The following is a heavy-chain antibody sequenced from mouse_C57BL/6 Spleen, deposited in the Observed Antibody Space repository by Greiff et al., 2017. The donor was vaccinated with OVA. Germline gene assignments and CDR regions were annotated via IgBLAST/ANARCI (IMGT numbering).Heavy chain of an antibody. Sequence: VQLQQSGPGLVKPSQSLSLTCSVTGYSITSGYYWNWIRQFPGNKLEWMGYISYDGSNNYNPSLQNRISITRDTSKNQFFLKLNSVTTEDTATYYCASGSSSFDYWGQGTTLTVSS. D-gene: IGHD1-3*01. V-gene: IGHV3-6*01. CDR1: GYSITSGYY. CDR2: ISYDGSN. J-gene: IGHJ2*01. CDR3: ASGSSSFDY.